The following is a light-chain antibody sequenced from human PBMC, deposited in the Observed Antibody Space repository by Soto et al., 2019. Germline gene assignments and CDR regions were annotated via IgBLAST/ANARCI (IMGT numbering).Light chain of an antibody. CDR3: SSYTSSSTDV. CDR2: DVN. CDR1: SSDVGGYNY. J-gene: IGLJ1*01. Sequence: QSALTQPASVSGSPGQSITISCTGTSSDVGGYNYVSWYQQHPGKPPKLMIYDVNNRPSGVSHRFSGSKSGNTASLTISGLQAEDEADYYCSSYTSSSTDVFGTGTKLTVL. V-gene: IGLV2-14*03.